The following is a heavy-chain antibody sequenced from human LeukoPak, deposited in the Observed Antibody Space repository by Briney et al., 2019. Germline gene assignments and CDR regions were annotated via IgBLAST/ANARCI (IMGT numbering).Heavy chain of an antibody. CDR2: ISGSGGST. V-gene: IGHV3-23*01. J-gene: IGHJ4*02. CDR1: GFSFGSYA. CDR3: WGVVVVAAAVY. D-gene: IGHD2-15*01. Sequence: PGGSLRLSCAASGFSFGSYAMSWVRQAPGKGLEWVSAISGSGGSTYYADSVKGRFTISRDNSKNTLYLQMNSLRAEDTAVYYCWGVVVVAAAVYWGQGTLVTVSS.